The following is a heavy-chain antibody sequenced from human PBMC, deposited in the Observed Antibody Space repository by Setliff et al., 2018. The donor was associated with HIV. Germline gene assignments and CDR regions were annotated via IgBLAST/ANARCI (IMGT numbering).Heavy chain of an antibody. CDR1: ADSISTSNSY. D-gene: IGHD2-2*01. CDR2: LYYGGST. CDR3: ARHQVIPTFMDAFDI. Sequence: SQTMSLPCTVSADSISTSNSYWGWVRQPPGKGLEWFGSLYYGGSTYYNPSLKSRVTISIDTSKNPFSLKLSSVTAADTAVYYCARHQVIPTFMDAFDIWGEGTVVTVSS. J-gene: IGHJ3*02. V-gene: IGHV4-39*01.